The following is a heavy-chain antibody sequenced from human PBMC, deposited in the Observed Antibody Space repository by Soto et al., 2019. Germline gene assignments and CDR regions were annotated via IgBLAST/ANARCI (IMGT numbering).Heavy chain of an antibody. V-gene: IGHV3-30-3*01. D-gene: IGHD2-15*01. CDR3: ARDGGYCSGGSCYFDAFDI. J-gene: IGHJ3*02. CDR1: GFTFSSYA. Sequence: SLRLSCAASGFTFSSYAMHWFRQAPGKGLEWVAVISYDGSNKYYADSVKGRFTISRDNSKNTLYLQMNSLRTEDTAVYYCARDGGYCSGGSCYFDAFDIWGQGTMVTVSS. CDR2: ISYDGSNK.